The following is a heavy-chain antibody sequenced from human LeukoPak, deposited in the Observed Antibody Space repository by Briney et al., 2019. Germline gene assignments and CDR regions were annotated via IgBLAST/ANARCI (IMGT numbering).Heavy chain of an antibody. V-gene: IGHV3-23*01. CDR2: ISGTGGGT. Sequence: PGGSLRLPRAASGFTFSSCAMSWVRQAPGMGLEWVSAISGTGGGTYYADSVKGRFTVSRDNSKNTLYLQMNSLRAEDTAVYYCAKDLAYYSDSSGYSGYLDYWGQGTLVTVSS. CDR1: GFTFSSCA. J-gene: IGHJ4*02. CDR3: AKDLAYYSDSSGYSGYLDY. D-gene: IGHD3-22*01.